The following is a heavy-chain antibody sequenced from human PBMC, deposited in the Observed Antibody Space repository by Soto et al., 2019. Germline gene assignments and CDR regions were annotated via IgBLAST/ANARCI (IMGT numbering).Heavy chain of an antibody. V-gene: IGHV4-34*01. J-gene: IGHJ4*02. CDR2: INHSGST. D-gene: IGHD3-16*01. CDR3: ARIFLRRAGLDY. Sequence: SETLSLTCAVYGGSFSGYYWSWIRQPPGKGLEWIGEINHSGSTNYNPSLKSRVTISVGTSKNQFSLKLSSVTAADTAVYYCARIFLRRAGLDYWGQGTLVTVSS. CDR1: GGSFSGYY.